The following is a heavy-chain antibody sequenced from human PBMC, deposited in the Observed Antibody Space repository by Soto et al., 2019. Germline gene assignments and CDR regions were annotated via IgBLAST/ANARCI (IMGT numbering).Heavy chain of an antibody. CDR3: VRAWDVAARSRKYYFHY. V-gene: IGHV1-69*06. J-gene: IGHJ4*02. Sequence: QVQLVQSGAEVKKPGSSVQVSCKTSGVTFSNYGFSWVRKARGQGLVWMGGIIATLGTADYPQKFQDRVTITADISTSTIYMELSRLRSEDTAVYYCVRAWDVAARSRKYYFHYWGQGTQVTVSS. CDR2: IIATLGTA. CDR1: GVTFSNYG. D-gene: IGHD6-6*01.